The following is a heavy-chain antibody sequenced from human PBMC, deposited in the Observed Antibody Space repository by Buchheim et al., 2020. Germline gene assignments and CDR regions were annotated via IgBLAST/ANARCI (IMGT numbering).Heavy chain of an antibody. V-gene: IGHV3-11*06. CDR1: GFTFSDYY. J-gene: IGHJ6*02. D-gene: IGHD2-2*01. Sequence: QVQLVESGGGVVQPGRSLRLSCAASGFTFSDYYMSWIRQAPGKGLEWVSYISSSSSYTNYADSVKGRFTISRDNAKNSLYLQMNSLRAEDTAVYYCARGGSYCSSTSCYGPLGYYYYGMDVWGQGTT. CDR3: ARGGSYCSSTSCYGPLGYYYYGMDV. CDR2: ISSSSSYT.